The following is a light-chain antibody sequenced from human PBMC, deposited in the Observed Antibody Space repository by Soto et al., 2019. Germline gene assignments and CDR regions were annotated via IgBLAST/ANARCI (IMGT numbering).Light chain of an antibody. Sequence: EIVMTQSPATLSVSPGERATLSCRASQSVSSNLAWYQQKPGQAPRLLIYDASTRATGIPARFSGSGSGTEFTLTISSLQSEDFAVYYCHQYNNWPRTFGKGTKVEIK. CDR3: HQYNNWPRT. CDR1: QSVSSN. V-gene: IGKV3-15*01. CDR2: DAS. J-gene: IGKJ1*01.